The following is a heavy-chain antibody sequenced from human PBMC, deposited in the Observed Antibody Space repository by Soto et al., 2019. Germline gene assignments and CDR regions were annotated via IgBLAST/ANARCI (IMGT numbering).Heavy chain of an antibody. J-gene: IGHJ6*02. CDR3: ARVGDSSSWYVSWTRYYYGMDV. Sequence: ASVKVSCKASGYTFTSYDINWVRQATGQGLEWMGWMNPNSGNTGYAQKFQGRVTMTRNTSISTAYMELSSLRSEDTAVYYCARVGDSSSWYVSWTRYYYGMDVWGQGTTVTVSS. CDR1: GYTFTSYD. CDR2: MNPNSGNT. V-gene: IGHV1-8*01. D-gene: IGHD6-13*01.